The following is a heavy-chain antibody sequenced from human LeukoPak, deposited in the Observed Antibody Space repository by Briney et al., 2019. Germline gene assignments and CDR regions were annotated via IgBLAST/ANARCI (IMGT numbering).Heavy chain of an antibody. CDR3: AREGETYYYDSSGYYQVDWFDS. CDR2: INAGNGNT. CDR1: GYTFTSYA. Sequence: ASVKVSCKASGYTFTSYAMHWVRQAPGQRLEWMGWINAGNGNTKYSQKFQGRVTITRDTSASTAYMELSSLRSEDTAVYYCAREGETYYYDSSGYYQVDWFDSWGQGTLVTVSS. J-gene: IGHJ5*01. D-gene: IGHD3-22*01. V-gene: IGHV1-3*01.